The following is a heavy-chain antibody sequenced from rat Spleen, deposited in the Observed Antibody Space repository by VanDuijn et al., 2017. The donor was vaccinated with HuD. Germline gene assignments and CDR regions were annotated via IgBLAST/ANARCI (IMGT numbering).Heavy chain of an antibody. J-gene: IGHJ3*01. CDR3: ATYGGLRNWFAY. D-gene: IGHD4-1*01. CDR2: INYDGSST. Sequence: EVQLVESDGGLVQPGRSLKLSCAASGFTFNDYYMAWVRQAPTKGLEWVATINYDGSSTNYRDSVKGRFTISRDNAKSTLYLQMDSLKSEDTATYYCATYGGLRNWFAYWGQGTLVTVSS. CDR1: GFTFNDYY. V-gene: IGHV5-7*01.